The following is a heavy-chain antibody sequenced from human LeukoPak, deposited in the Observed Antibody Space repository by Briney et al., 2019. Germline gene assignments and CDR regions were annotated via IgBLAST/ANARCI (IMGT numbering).Heavy chain of an antibody. Sequence: GGSLRLSCAASGSTFNNYAMSWVRQAPGKGLEWVSSISSSSSYIYYADSVKGRFTISRDNAKNSLYLQMNSLRAEDTAVYYCARDYDSSGLDAFDIWGQGTMVTVSS. V-gene: IGHV3-21*01. D-gene: IGHD3-22*01. CDR2: ISSSSSYI. CDR1: GSTFNNYA. CDR3: ARDYDSSGLDAFDI. J-gene: IGHJ3*02.